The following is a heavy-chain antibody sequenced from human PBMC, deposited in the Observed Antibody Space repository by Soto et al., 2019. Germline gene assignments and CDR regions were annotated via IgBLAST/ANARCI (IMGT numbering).Heavy chain of an antibody. CDR1: GYTFTSYA. V-gene: IGHV1-3*01. D-gene: IGHD2-2*01. CDR3: ATEKYHIVVVPAANHFYYYYGMDV. CDR2: INAGNGNT. Sequence: ASVKVSCKASGYTFTSYAMHWVRQAPGQRLEWMGWINAGNGNTKYSQKFQGRVTITRDTSASTAYMELSSLRSEDTAVYYCATEKYHIVVVPAANHFYYYYGMDVWGQGTTVTVSS. J-gene: IGHJ6*02.